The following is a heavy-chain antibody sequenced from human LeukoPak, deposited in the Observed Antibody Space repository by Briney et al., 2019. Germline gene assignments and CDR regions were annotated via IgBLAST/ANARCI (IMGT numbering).Heavy chain of an antibody. CDR3: ARDVTNWNDPPYFDY. V-gene: IGHV3-48*01. J-gene: IGHJ4*02. D-gene: IGHD1-1*01. CDR1: GFTFSSYS. CDR2: INSSSSTI. Sequence: GGSLRPSCAASGFTFSSYSMNWVRQAPGKGLEWVSYINSSSSTIYYADSVKGRFTISRDNAKNSLYLQMNSLRAEDTAVYYCARDVTNWNDPPYFDYWGQGTLVTVSS.